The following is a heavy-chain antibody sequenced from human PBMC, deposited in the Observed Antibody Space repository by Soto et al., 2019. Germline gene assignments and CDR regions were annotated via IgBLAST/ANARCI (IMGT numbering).Heavy chain of an antibody. CDR3: VRGSPIGSAFSGHDDIDS. CDR2: IIPMLAIT. V-gene: IGHV1-69*02. D-gene: IGHD5-12*01. Sequence: QVQLVQSGAEVKKPGSSVKVSCKASGGTFSNHIITWVRQAPGQGPEWMGRIIPMLAITNYAQKFQGRVTITADKSTTTAYMEVSSLRPEDTAMYYCVRGSPIGSAFSGHDDIDSWGQGTLVTVSS. J-gene: IGHJ4*02. CDR1: GGTFSNHI.